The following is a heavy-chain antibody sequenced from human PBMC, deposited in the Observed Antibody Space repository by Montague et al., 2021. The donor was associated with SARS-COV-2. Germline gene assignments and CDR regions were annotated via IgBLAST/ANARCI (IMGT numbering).Heavy chain of an antibody. CDR3: ARDVRYYDFWSGRAQTSPDY. CDR1: GYSVSSGYY. Sequence: SETLSLTCTVSGYSVSSGYYWGWIRQPPGKGLEWIGSIYRSGSTXXNPXXXSRVTISVDTSKNQFSLKLSSVTAADTAVYYCARDVRYYDFWSGRAQTSPDYWGQGTLVTVSS. V-gene: IGHV4-38-2*02. CDR2: IYRSGST. J-gene: IGHJ4*02. D-gene: IGHD3-3*01.